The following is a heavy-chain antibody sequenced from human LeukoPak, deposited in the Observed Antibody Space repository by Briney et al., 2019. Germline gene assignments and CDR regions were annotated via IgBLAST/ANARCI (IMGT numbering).Heavy chain of an antibody. Sequence: GRSLRLSCAASGFTFSSYGMHWVRQAPGKGLEWVAVITYDGSNKYYADSVKGRFTISRDNSKNTLYLQMNSLRAEDTAVYYCAKSGSTYYFVYWGRGTLVSVSS. CDR1: GFTFSSYG. J-gene: IGHJ4*02. CDR3: AKSGSTYYFVY. V-gene: IGHV3-30*18. D-gene: IGHD3-22*01. CDR2: ITYDGSNK.